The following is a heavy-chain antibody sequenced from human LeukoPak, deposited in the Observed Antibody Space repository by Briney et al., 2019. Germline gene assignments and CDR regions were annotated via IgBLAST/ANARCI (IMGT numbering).Heavy chain of an antibody. CDR1: GGSFSGYY. CDR3: ARFTGIQLGKYLQH. CDR2: INHSGST. V-gene: IGHV4-34*01. J-gene: IGHJ1*01. Sequence: SETLSLTCAVYGGSFSGYYWSWIRQPPGKGLEWIGEINHSGSTNYNPSLKSRVTISVDTSKNQFSLKLSSVTAADTAVYYCARFTGIQLGKYLQHWGQGTLVTVSS. D-gene: IGHD5-18*01.